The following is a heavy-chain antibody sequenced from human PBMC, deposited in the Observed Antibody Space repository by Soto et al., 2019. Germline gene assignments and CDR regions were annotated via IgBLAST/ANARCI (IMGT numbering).Heavy chain of an antibody. Sequence: QVQLVQSGAEVKKPGSSVKVSCKASGGTFSSYTISWVRQAPGQGLEWMGRIIPILGIANYAQKFQGRVTITADKSTSTAYMELSSLRSEDTAVYYCARGIYCSGGSCYPGDYWGQGTLVTVSS. V-gene: IGHV1-69*02. CDR3: ARGIYCSGGSCYPGDY. CDR1: GGTFSSYT. CDR2: IIPILGIA. J-gene: IGHJ4*02. D-gene: IGHD2-15*01.